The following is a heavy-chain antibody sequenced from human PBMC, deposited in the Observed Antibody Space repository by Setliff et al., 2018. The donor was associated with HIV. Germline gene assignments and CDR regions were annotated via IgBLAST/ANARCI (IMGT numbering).Heavy chain of an antibody. CDR3: ARVGYHGSGRYSFDY. CDR2: INHSGST. CDR1: GGSFSGYY. J-gene: IGHJ4*02. D-gene: IGHD3-10*01. V-gene: IGHV4-34*01. Sequence: SETLSLTCAVYGGSFSGYYWSWIRQPPGKGLEWIGEINHSGSTNYNPSLNSRVTISADTSKNQFSLNLSSVTAAETAVYYCARVGYHGSGRYSFDYWGQGTLVTVSS.